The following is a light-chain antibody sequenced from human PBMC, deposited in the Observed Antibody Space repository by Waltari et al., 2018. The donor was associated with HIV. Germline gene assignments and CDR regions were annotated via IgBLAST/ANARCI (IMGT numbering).Light chain of an antibody. CDR2: GNS. CDR1: SSHIGAGYD. CDR3: QSYDSSLSGSV. J-gene: IGLJ2*01. V-gene: IGLV1-40*01. Sequence: QSVLTQPPSVSGAPGQRVTISCTGSSSHIGAGYDVHWYQQLPGTAPKLLIYGNSNRPSGVPDRFSGSKSGTSASLDITGLQAEDEADYYCQSYDSSLSGSVFGGGTKLTVL.